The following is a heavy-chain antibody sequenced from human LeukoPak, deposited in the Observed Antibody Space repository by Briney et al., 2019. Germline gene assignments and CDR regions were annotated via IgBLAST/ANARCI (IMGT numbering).Heavy chain of an antibody. Sequence: SETLSLTCTASGGSISSYYWSWIRQPPGKGLEWIGYIYYSGSTNYNPSLKSRVTISLDTSKNQSSLKLSSVTAADTAVYYCARGAYCSTTSCYYFDYWGQGTLVTVSS. V-gene: IGHV4-59*01. J-gene: IGHJ4*02. CDR3: ARGAYCSTTSCYYFDY. CDR1: GGSISSYY. D-gene: IGHD2-2*01. CDR2: IYYSGST.